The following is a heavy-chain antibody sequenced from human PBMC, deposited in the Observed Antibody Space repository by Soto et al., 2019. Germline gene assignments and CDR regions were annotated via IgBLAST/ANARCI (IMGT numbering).Heavy chain of an antibody. CDR3: AAGTLPGTRFYGMDV. CDR1: RYSISNIIY. V-gene: IGHV4-38-2*01. J-gene: IGHJ6*02. Sequence: SETLSLTCDASRYSISNIIYWGWIHRPPGKGLEWIGSLPRSGGTYRNPSLRGRVTISVDRSKNHFSLQLRSVTAADTAVYYCAAGTLPGTRFYGMDVWGPGTTVTVSS. D-gene: IGHD1-7*01. CDR2: LPRSGGT.